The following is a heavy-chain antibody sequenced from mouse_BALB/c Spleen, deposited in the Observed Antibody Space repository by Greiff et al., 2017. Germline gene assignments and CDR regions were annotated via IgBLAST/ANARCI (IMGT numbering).Heavy chain of an antibody. CDR1: GYTFTSYY. Sequence: VQLQESGAELVKPGASVKLSCKASGYTFTSYYMYWVKQRPGQGLEWIGEINPSNGGTNFNEKFKSKATLTVDKSSSTAYMQLSSLTSEDSAVYYCTRSIYYDYWFAYWGQGTLVTVSA. J-gene: IGHJ3*01. D-gene: IGHD2-4*01. CDR3: TRSIYYDYWFAY. CDR2: INPSNGGT. V-gene: IGHV1S81*02.